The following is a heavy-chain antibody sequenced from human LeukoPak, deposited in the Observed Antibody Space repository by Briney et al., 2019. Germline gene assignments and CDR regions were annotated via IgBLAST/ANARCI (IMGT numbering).Heavy chain of an antibody. CDR2: FYVGGAT. CDR1: GFRVTNNY. J-gene: IGHJ4*02. Sequence: GGSLRLSCAVSGFRVTNNYMSWVRQAPGKGLEWVSVFYVGGATYYADSVKGRFTISRDNSETTLYLEMKSLRAEDTAVYYCARGDGYNFFDYWGQGTLVTVSS. V-gene: IGHV3-53*01. CDR3: ARGDGYNFFDY. D-gene: IGHD5-24*01.